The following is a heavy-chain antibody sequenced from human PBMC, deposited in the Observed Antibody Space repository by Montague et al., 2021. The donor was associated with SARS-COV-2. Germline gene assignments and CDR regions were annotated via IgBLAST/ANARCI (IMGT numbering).Heavy chain of an antibody. D-gene: IGHD3-10*01. Sequence: SETLSLTCTVSGGSISSYYWGWIRRPPGKGLEWIGYIYYSGSTNYNPSLKSRVTISVDTSKNQFSLKLSSVTAVDTAVYYCARASITMVRGVTRWYFDLWGRGTLVTVSS. CDR1: GGSISSYY. J-gene: IGHJ2*01. CDR2: IYYSGST. CDR3: ARASITMVRGVTRWYFDL. V-gene: IGHV4-59*13.